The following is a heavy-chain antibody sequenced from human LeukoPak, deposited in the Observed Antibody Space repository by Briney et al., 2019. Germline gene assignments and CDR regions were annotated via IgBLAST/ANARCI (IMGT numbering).Heavy chain of an antibody. CDR1: GGSISSSSYY. V-gene: IGHV4-39*01. CDR3: ARHASSYYDYVWGSYRYTPFDY. D-gene: IGHD3-16*02. J-gene: IGHJ4*02. CDR2: IYYSGST. Sequence: SETLSLTCTVSGGSISSSSYYWGWIRQPPGKGLEWIGSIYYSGSTYYNPSLKSRVTISVDTSKNQFSLKLSSVTAADTAVYYCARHASSYYDYVWGSYRYTPFDYWGQGTLVTVSS.